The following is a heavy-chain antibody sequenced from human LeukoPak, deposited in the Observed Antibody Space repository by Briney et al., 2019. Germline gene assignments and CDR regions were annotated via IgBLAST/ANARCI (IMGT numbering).Heavy chain of an antibody. CDR2: IYYSGST. V-gene: IGHV4-59*08. D-gene: IGHD2-8*01. Sequence: SETLSLTCTVSGGSISSYYWSWIRQPPGKGLDWIGYIYYSGSTNYNPSLKSRVTISVDTSKNQFSLKLSSVTAADTAVYYCARHVNSVGFSLDYWGQGTLVTVSS. CDR1: GGSISSYY. J-gene: IGHJ4*02. CDR3: ARHVNSVGFSLDY.